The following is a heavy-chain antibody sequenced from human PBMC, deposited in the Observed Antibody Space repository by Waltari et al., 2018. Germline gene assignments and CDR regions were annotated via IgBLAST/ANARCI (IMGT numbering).Heavy chain of an antibody. V-gene: IGHV4-59*01. CDR1: GGSISSYY. CDR2: IYYSVST. CDR3: ARRTVTIFGVVIMDV. J-gene: IGHJ6*02. Sequence: QVQLQESGPGLVKPSETLSLTCTVSGGSISSYYWSWIRQPPGKGLEWIGYIYYSVSTNYNPSLKSRVTISVDTSKNQFSLKLSSVTAADTAVYYCARRTVTIFGVVIMDVWGQGTTVTFSS. D-gene: IGHD3-3*01.